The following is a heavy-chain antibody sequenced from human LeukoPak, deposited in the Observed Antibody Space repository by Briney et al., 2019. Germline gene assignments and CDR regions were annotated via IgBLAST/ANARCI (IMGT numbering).Heavy chain of an antibody. CDR3: ARERLYDDYGDISRFWFDP. D-gene: IGHD4-17*01. CDR2: IYYSGST. Sequence: SETLSLTCTVSGGSISSGGYYWSWIRQHPGTGLEWIGYIYYSGSTYYNPSLKSRVTISVDTSKNQFSLKLSSVTAADTAVYYCARERLYDDYGDISRFWFDPWGQGTLVTVSS. CDR1: GGSISSGGYY. J-gene: IGHJ5*02. V-gene: IGHV4-31*03.